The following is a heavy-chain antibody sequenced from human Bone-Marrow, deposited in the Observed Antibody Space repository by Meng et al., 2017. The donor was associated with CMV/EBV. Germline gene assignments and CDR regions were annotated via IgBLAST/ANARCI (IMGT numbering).Heavy chain of an antibody. CDR2: IYSGGST. Sequence: GESLKISCAASGFTFSSYWMHWVRQAPGKGLEWVSVIYSGGSTYYADSVKGRFTISRDNSKNTLYLQMNSLRADDTAVYYCVREGTSPRTFDYWGQGALVTVSS. CDR1: GFTFSSYW. CDR3: VREGTSPRTFDY. D-gene: IGHD1-7*01. J-gene: IGHJ4*02. V-gene: IGHV3-66*02.